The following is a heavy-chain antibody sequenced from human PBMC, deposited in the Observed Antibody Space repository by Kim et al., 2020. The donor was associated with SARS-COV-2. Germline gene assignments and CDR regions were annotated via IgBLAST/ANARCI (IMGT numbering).Heavy chain of an antibody. J-gene: IGHJ3*02. V-gene: IGHV3-21*01. CDR3: ARSFGYSVNDAFDI. Sequence: ADSVNGRFTVSRDNAKSSLSLQMNSLRVEDTAMFYCARSFGYSVNDAFDIWGQGTMVTVSS. D-gene: IGHD5-18*01.